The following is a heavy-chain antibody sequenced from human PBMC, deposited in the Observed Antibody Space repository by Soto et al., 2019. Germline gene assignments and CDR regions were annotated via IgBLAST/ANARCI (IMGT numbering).Heavy chain of an antibody. J-gene: IGHJ4*02. CDR2: ISYDGSNK. Sequence: QVQLVESGGGVVQPGRSLRLSCAASGFTFSSYGMHWVRQAPGKGLEWVAVISYDGSNKYYADSVKGRFTVSRDKSKNTLYLHVNSLRAEDTAVYYCAKEKVPVVVTAPFDYWGQGTLVTVSS. D-gene: IGHD2-21*02. V-gene: IGHV3-30*18. CDR1: GFTFSSYG. CDR3: AKEKVPVVVTAPFDY.